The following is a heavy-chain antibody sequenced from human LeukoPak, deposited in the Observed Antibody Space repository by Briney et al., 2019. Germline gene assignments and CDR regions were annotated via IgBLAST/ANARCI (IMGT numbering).Heavy chain of an antibody. D-gene: IGHD6-25*01. CDR1: GYSLSDDS. V-gene: IGHV1-24*01. CDR2: FNLIDSQT. Sequence: ASVKVSCNVSGYSLSDDSLHWVRQAPGKGLEWVATFNLIDSQTIYPQKFQGRLTMAEDTSTNQAYMEVSSLRFEDTAIYYCATDQAAGAPFDYWGQGTLVTVSA. CDR3: ATDQAAGAPFDY. J-gene: IGHJ4*02.